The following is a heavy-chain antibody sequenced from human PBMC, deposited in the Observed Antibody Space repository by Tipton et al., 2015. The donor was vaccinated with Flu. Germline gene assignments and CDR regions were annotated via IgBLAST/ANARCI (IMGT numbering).Heavy chain of an antibody. CDR3: ARSDGVVVNTGYAFDI. D-gene: IGHD2-2*01. CDR2: ISAYNGNT. J-gene: IGHJ3*02. V-gene: IGHV1-18*01. CDR1: GYTFTSYD. Sequence: QLVQSGAEVKKPGASVKVSCKASGYTFTSYDINWVRQATGQGLEWMGWISAYNGNTNYAQKLQGRVTMTTDTSTSTAYMELRSLRSDDTAVYYCARSDGVVVNTGYAFDIWGQGTMVTVSS.